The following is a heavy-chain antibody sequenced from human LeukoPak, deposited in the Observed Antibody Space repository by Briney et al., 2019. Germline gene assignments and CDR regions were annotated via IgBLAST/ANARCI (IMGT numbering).Heavy chain of an antibody. Sequence: GGSLRLSCAASGFTFSSYGMHWVRQAPGKGLEWVAVISYDGNNKYYADSVKGRFTISRDNSKNTLYLQMNSLRAEDTAIYYCAKEERGNSGYPLDYWGQGTLVTVSS. J-gene: IGHJ4*02. CDR2: ISYDGNNK. V-gene: IGHV3-30*18. CDR3: AKEERGNSGYPLDY. CDR1: GFTFSSYG. D-gene: IGHD3-22*01.